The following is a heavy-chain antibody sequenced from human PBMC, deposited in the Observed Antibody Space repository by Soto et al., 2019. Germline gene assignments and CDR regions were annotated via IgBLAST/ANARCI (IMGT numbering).Heavy chain of an antibody. J-gene: IGHJ5*02. CDR3: ARRFWSGXSSRFDP. V-gene: IGHV1-46*01. CDR2: INPSGGST. CDR1: GYTFTNYY. D-gene: IGHD3-3*01. Sequence: GASVKVSCKASGYTFTNYYMHWVRQAPGQGLEWMGTINPSGGSTTYAPKFQGRVTMTTDTSTTTVYMELYSLRSEDTAVYYCARRFWSGXSSRFDPWGQGSLVTVSS.